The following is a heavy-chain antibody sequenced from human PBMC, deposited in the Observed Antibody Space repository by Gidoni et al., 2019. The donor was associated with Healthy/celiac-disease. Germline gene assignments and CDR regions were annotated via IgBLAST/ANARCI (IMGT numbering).Heavy chain of an antibody. Sequence: QLQLQESGPGLVKPSETLSLTCTVPGGSISSSSSYWGWIRQPPGKGLEWIGSIYYSGSTYYTPSLKIRVTISVDTSKNQFSLKLSSVTAADTAVYYCARPQNDFWSGYYNDAFDIWGQGTMVTVSS. CDR2: IYYSGST. V-gene: IGHV4-39*01. J-gene: IGHJ3*02. CDR3: ARPQNDFWSGYYNDAFDI. D-gene: IGHD3-3*01. CDR1: GGSISSSSSY.